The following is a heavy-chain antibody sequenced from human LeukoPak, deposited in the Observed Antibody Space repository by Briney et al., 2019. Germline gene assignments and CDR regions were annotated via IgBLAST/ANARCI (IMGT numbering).Heavy chain of an antibody. D-gene: IGHD1-1*01. V-gene: IGHV3-48*02. Sequence: GGSLRLSCAASGFTISCYIGWGVRQAPGKGLGWLSYIDSGSSAIHYADSVKGRFTISRDNAKNSLYLQMNSLSDEDTAVYYCARGYPADYWGQGTLVTVSS. CDR2: IDSGSSAI. CDR3: ARGYPADY. CDR1: GFTISCYI. J-gene: IGHJ4*02.